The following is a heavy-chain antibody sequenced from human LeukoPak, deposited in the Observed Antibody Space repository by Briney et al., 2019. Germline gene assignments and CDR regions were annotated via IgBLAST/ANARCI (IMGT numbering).Heavy chain of an antibody. J-gene: IGHJ4*02. CDR3: ARESGTYCSGGSCCVDY. D-gene: IGHD2-15*01. Sequence: ASVKVSCKASGYTFTRHYMHWVRQAPGQGLEWMGWINPNSGGTNYAQKFQGRVTMTRDTSISTAYMELSRLRSDDTAVYYCARESGTYCSGGSCCVDYWGQGTLVTVSS. V-gene: IGHV1-2*02. CDR1: GYTFTRHY. CDR2: INPNSGGT.